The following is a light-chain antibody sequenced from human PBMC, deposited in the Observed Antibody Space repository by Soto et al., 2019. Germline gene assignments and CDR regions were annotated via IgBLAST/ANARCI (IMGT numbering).Light chain of an antibody. Sequence: EIVMTQSPATLAVSPGKRATLSCRASQSVSSNLAWYQQKPGQAPRLLIYGASTRATGIPARFSGSGSGTEFTLTISSLQSEDFVVYYCTEYNNLSPLITFGQGTLLEV. J-gene: IGKJ5*01. CDR2: GAS. V-gene: IGKV3-15*01. CDR3: TEYNNLSPLIT. CDR1: QSVSSN.